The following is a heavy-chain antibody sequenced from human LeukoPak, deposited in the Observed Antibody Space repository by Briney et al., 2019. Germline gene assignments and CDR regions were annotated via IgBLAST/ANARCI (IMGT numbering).Heavy chain of an antibody. D-gene: IGHD3-9*01. V-gene: IGHV1-69*13. CDR2: VLPSFGTA. J-gene: IGHJ5*02. CDR3: ARAEDQGRYFDWLPGFAP. CDR1: GGTVSSYV. Sequence: GASVKVSCKASGGTVSSYVISWVRQAPGQGLEWMGGVLPSFGTAIYAQKWQGRVTITADESTSTAYMELRSLRSEDTAIYYCARAEDQGRYFDWLPGFAPWGQGTQVIVSS.